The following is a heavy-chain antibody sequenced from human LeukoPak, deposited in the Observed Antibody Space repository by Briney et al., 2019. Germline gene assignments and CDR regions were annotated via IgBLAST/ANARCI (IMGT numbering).Heavy chain of an antibody. CDR3: ARVLSGSWDWFDP. V-gene: IGHV3-74*01. D-gene: IGHD3-22*01. J-gene: IGHJ5*02. Sequence: GGSLRLSCAASGFTFSGFWMHWVRQAPGKGLVWVSCISFDGSDATYADSVKGRFTISRDNAKNTLHLQMDSLTVEDTAVYYCARVLSGSWDWFDPWGQGTLVTVSS. CDR1: GFTFSGFW. CDR2: ISFDGSDA.